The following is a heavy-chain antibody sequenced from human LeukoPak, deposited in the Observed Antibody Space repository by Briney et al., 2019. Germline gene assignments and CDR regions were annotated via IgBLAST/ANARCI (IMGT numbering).Heavy chain of an antibody. V-gene: IGHV3-30*04. D-gene: IGHD3-3*01. CDR3: AREIRGYYAAY. CDR2: ISYDGSFQ. CDR1: GFNFVNYA. Sequence: GGSLRLSCAASGFNFVNYAMHWVRQAPGKGLDWVALISYDGSFQSYADSVKGRFTISRDSSTNTVSLQMNSLRDEDTAMYYCAREIRGYYAAYWGQGILVTVSS. J-gene: IGHJ4*02.